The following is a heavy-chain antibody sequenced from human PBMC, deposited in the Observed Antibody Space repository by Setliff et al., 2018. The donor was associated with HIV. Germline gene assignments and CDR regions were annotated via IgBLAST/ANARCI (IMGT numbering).Heavy chain of an antibody. CDR1: GYTFIDYF. D-gene: IGHD7-27*01. V-gene: IGHV1-2*02. Sequence: ASVKVSCKASGYTFIDYFIHWLRQAPGQGLEWMGWISPYDLSERISQRFRGSVTMTRDTSINAAYLDLSGLTSDDTAVYYCARQFSNSFDYWGQGALVTVSS. CDR2: ISPYDLSE. CDR3: ARQFSNSFDY. J-gene: IGHJ4*02.